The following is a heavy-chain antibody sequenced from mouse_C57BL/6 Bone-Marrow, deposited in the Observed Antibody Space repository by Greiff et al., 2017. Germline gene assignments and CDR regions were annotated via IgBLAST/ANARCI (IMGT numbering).Heavy chain of an antibody. J-gene: IGHJ2*01. Sequence: VQLQQSVAELVRPGASVKLSCTASGFNIKNTYMHWVKQRPEQGLEWIGRIDPADGNTKYATKFKGKATITADTSSNTAYLQLSSLTSEVTSIDCCARDNRYYFDYWGQGTTLTVSS. CDR2: IDPADGNT. D-gene: IGHD2-14*01. V-gene: IGHV14-3*01. CDR1: GFNIKNTY. CDR3: ARDNRYYFDY.